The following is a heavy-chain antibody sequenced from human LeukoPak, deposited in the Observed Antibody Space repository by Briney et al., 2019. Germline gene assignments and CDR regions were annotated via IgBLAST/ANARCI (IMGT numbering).Heavy chain of an antibody. Sequence: GESLKISCKGSGYSFTSYWIGWVRQMPGKGLEWMGIIYPGDSDTRYSPSFQGQVTISADKSISTAYLQWSSLKASDTAMYYCARGPHYDFLTGYYSSHFDYWGQGTLVSVSS. V-gene: IGHV5-51*01. CDR3: ARGPHYDFLTGYYSSHFDY. D-gene: IGHD3-9*01. J-gene: IGHJ4*02. CDR2: IYPGDSDT. CDR1: GYSFTSYW.